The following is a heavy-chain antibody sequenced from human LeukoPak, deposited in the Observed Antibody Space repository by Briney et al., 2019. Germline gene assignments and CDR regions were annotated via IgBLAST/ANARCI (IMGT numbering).Heavy chain of an antibody. CDR2: IYYSGST. Sequence: SETLSLTCTVSGGSVSSGSYYWSWIRQPPGKGLEWIGYIYYSGSTNYNPSLKSRVTISVDTSKNQFSLKLSSVTAADTAVYYCARAPAITIFGVVIKQAWFDPWGQGTLVTVSS. V-gene: IGHV4-61*01. D-gene: IGHD3-3*01. J-gene: IGHJ5*02. CDR1: GGSVSSGSYY. CDR3: ARAPAITIFGVVIKQAWFDP.